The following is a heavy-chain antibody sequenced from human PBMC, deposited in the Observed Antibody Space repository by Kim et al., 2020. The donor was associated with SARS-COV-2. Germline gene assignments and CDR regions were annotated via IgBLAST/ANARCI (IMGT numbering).Heavy chain of an antibody. V-gene: IGHV3-33*06. CDR3: AKVMAAAGKGAFDY. D-gene: IGHD6-13*01. Sequence: GGSLRLSCAASGFTFSSYAMHWVRQAPGKGLEWVAVIWYDGSNKYYADSVKGRFTISRDNSKNTLYLQMNSLRAEDTAVYYCAKVMAAAGKGAFDYWGQGTLVTVSS. CDR2: IWYDGSNK. J-gene: IGHJ4*02. CDR1: GFTFSSYA.